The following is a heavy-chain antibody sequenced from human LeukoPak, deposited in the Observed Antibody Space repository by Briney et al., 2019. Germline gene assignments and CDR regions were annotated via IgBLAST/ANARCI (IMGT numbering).Heavy chain of an antibody. J-gene: IGHJ4*02. CDR2: ISYDGRNK. Sequence: GGSLRLSCAASGFTFPSYGIQWVRQAPGKGLEWVAVISYDGRNKFYADSVKSRFTISRDHSTITVYLQMSSLSGDDSAVYYCAKEYKAMSFFDYWGQGTLVTVSS. CDR3: AKEYKAMSFFDY. D-gene: IGHD1-1*01. CDR1: GFTFPSYG. V-gene: IGHV3-30*18.